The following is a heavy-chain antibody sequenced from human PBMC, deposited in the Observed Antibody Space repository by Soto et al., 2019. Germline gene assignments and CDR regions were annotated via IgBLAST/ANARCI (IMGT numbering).Heavy chain of an antibody. D-gene: IGHD3-16*01. J-gene: IGHJ6*02. CDR1: GFTFSSYG. CDR3: ARGRGGSYGYAPRSNYYYGMDV. Sequence: GGSLRLSCAASGFTFSSYGMHWVRQAPGKGLEWVAVISSSSSTKYYADSVKGRFTISRDNAKNSLYLQMNSLRDEDTAVYYCARGRGGSYGYAPRSNYYYGMDVWGQGTTVTVSS. V-gene: IGHV3-48*02. CDR2: ISSSSSTK.